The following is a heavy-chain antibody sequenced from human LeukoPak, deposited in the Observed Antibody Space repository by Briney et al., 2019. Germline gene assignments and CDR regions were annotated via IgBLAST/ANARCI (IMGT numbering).Heavy chain of an antibody. Sequence: GASVKVSCKTSGYTFSSYGINWVRQAPGQGLEWMGWISTYNGDTHYGQKVQGRVTITTDTSTNTAYMELRSLTSDDTAVYYCVRGILSDDTLTGPWGQGTLVTVSS. CDR3: VRGILSDDTLTGP. D-gene: IGHD3-9*01. J-gene: IGHJ5*02. CDR2: ISTYNGDT. V-gene: IGHV1-18*01. CDR1: GYTFSSYG.